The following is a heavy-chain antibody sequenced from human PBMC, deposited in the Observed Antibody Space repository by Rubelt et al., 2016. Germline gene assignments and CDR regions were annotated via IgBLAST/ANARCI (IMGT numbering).Heavy chain of an antibody. CDR2: IWVDGTGD. CDR1: RSHA. Sequence: RSHAMHWVRQAPAKGLDWVAVIWVDGTGDYYADSVKGRFTISRDNSKNTLYLQMNNLRVEDTAVYYCAGEPNTATAGIDYWGQGTLVTVSS. CDR3: AGEPNTATAGIDY. V-gene: IGHV3-33*01. J-gene: IGHJ4*02. D-gene: IGHD6-13*01.